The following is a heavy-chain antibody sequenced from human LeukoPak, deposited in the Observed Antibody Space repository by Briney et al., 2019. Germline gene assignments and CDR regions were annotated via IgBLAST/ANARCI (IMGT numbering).Heavy chain of an antibody. CDR1: GYSISSGYY. CDR2: IYHSGST. D-gene: IGHD5-24*01. Sequence: PSETLSLTCAVSGYSISSGYYWGWIRQPPGTGLEWIGSIYHSGSTYYNPSLKSRVTISVDTSKNQFSLKLSSVTAADTAVYYCARRDGGYYYYYMDVWGKGTTVTVSS. J-gene: IGHJ6*03. V-gene: IGHV4-38-2*01. CDR3: ARRDGGYYYYYMDV.